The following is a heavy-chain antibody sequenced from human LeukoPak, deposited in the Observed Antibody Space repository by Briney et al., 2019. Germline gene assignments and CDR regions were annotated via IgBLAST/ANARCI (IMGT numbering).Heavy chain of an antibody. Sequence: ASVKVSCKASGYTFTNYGLSWVRQAPGQGLEWMGWISAYNGNTSYAQKFQGRVTMTRDTSTSTVYMELSSLRSEDTAVYYCARTYGDYDNFDYWGQGTLVTVSS. J-gene: IGHJ4*02. CDR2: ISAYNGNT. V-gene: IGHV1-18*01. CDR3: ARTYGDYDNFDY. CDR1: GYTFTNYG. D-gene: IGHD4-17*01.